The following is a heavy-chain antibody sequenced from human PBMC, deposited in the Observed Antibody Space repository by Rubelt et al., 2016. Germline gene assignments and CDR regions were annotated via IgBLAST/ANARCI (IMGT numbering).Heavy chain of an antibody. D-gene: IGHD3-3*01. CDR3: ARSPRYDFEDNWFDP. J-gene: IGHJ5*02. CDR2: INPSGGST. Sequence: QVQLVQSGAEVKKPGASVKVSCKASGYTFTSYYMHWVRQAPGQGLEWMGIINPSGGSTSYAKKVQGRVTMTRETSTSTVYMELSSLRSEDTAVYYCARSPRYDFEDNWFDPWGQGTLVTVSS. V-gene: IGHV1-46*01. CDR1: GYTFTSYY.